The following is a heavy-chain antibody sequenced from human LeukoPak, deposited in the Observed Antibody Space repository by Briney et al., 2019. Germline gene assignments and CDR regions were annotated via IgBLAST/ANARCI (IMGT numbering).Heavy chain of an antibody. J-gene: IGHJ1*01. CDR1: GGSISSYY. CDR3: ARDSTVKQDFQH. V-gene: IGHV4-59*12. CDR2: IYYSGST. D-gene: IGHD4-17*01. Sequence: SETLSLTCTVSGGSISSYYWSWIRQPPGKGLEWIGYIYYSGSTKYNPSLKSRVTISVDTSKNQFSLKLSSVTAADTAVYYCARDSTVKQDFQHWGQGTLVTVSS.